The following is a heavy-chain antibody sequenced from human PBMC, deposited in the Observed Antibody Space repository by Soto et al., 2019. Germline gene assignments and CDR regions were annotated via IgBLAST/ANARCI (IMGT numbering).Heavy chain of an antibody. CDR1: GFTFSSYS. D-gene: IGHD6-6*01. CDR2: ISSSSSYI. Sequence: PGGSLRLSCAASGFTFSSYSMNWVRQAPGKGLEWVSSISSSSSYIYYADSVKGRFTISRDNAKNSLYLQMNSLRAEDTAVYYCAREVGIAARPFPPSHYFDYWGQGTLVTVSS. CDR3: AREVGIAARPFPPSHYFDY. V-gene: IGHV3-21*01. J-gene: IGHJ4*02.